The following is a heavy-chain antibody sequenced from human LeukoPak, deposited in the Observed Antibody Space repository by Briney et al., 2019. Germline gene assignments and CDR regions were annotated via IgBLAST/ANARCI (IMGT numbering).Heavy chain of an antibody. J-gene: IGHJ4*02. V-gene: IGHV4-34*01. Sequence: PSETLSLTCAVYGGSFSGYYWSWIRQPPVKGLEWIGEINHSGSTNYNPSLKSRVTISVDTSKNQFSLKLSSVTAADTAVYYCAREYFWSGYYDYWGQGTLVTVSS. CDR3: AREYFWSGYYDY. D-gene: IGHD3-3*01. CDR1: GGSFSGYY. CDR2: INHSGST.